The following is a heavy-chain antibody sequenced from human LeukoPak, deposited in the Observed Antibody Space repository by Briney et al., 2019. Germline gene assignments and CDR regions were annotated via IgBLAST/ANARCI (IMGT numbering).Heavy chain of an antibody. CDR3: ARTPCSGGSCPREGDPNWFDP. J-gene: IGHJ5*02. CDR1: GGSFSGYY. V-gene: IGHV4-34*01. Sequence: PSETLSLTCAVYGGSFSGYYWSWIRQPPGKGLEWIGEINHSGSTNYNPSLKSRVTISVDTSKNQFSLKLSSVTAADTAVYYCARTPCSGGSCPREGDPNWFDPWGQGTLVTVSS. D-gene: IGHD2-15*01. CDR2: INHSGST.